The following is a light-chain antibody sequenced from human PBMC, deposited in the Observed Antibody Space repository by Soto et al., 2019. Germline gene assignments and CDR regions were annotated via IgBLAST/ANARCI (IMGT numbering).Light chain of an antibody. J-gene: IGLJ2*01. CDR3: SSYTTRSTHVV. V-gene: IGLV2-14*01. Sequence: QSALTQPASVSGSPGQSITISCTGTSSDVGSYNYVSWYQQYPGKAPKLMIYYVSNRPSGVSYRFSGSKSGNTASLTISGLQADDDADYYCSSYTTRSTHVVFGAGTKVTVL. CDR1: SSDVGSYNY. CDR2: YVS.